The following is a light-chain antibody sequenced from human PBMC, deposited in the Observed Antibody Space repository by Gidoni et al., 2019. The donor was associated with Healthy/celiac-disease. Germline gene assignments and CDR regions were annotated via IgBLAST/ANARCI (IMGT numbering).Light chain of an antibody. CDR1: QSISSY. V-gene: IGKV1-39*01. J-gene: IGKJ2*01. CDR3: QQSYSTPHMYT. Sequence: DIQMTPSPSSLSASVGDRVTITCRASQSISSYLNWYQQKPGKAPKLLIYAASSLQSGVPSRFSGSGSGTDFTLTISSLQPEDFATYYCQQSYSTPHMYTFGQGTKLEIK. CDR2: AAS.